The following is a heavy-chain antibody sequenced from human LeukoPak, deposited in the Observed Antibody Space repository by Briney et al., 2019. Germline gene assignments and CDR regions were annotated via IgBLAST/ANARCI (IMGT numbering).Heavy chain of an antibody. CDR1: GFTVSSNY. CDR3: ARDHYASGPYQFDY. D-gene: IGHD6-19*01. CDR2: IYSGGST. V-gene: IGHV3-66*01. Sequence: GGSLRLSCAASGFTVSSNYMSWVRQAPGKGLEWVSVIYSGGSTYYADSVKGRFTISRDNSEKTLYLQMNSLRVDDSALYYCARDHYASGPYQFDYWGPGTLVTVSS. J-gene: IGHJ4*02.